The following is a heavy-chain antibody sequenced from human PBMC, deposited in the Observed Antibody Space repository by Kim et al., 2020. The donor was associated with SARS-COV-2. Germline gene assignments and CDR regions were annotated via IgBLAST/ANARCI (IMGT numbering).Heavy chain of an antibody. J-gene: IGHJ5*02. Sequence: ASVNVSCKASGYTFIGYFIDWVRQAPGQGLEWMGRINPNSGGTNYAQKFQGRVTMTRDTSISTAYMEVSGLISDDTAVYYCARDTANRGPWGQGTLVTVSS. CDR3: ARDTANRGP. V-gene: IGHV1-2*06. CDR2: INPNSGGT. CDR1: GYTFIGYF. D-gene: IGHD7-27*01.